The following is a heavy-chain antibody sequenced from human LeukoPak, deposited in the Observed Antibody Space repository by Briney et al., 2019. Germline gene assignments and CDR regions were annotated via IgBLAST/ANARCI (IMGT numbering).Heavy chain of an antibody. V-gene: IGHV4-39*01. D-gene: IGHD3-22*01. CDR1: GVSISSSSYY. Sequence: SETLSLTCTVSGVSISSSSYYWGWIRQPPGKGLEWIGSIYYSGSTYYNPSLKSRVTISVDTSKNQFSLKLSSVTAADTAVYYCARGRKFITYYYDSSGYCDYWGQGTLVTVSS. CDR3: ARGRKFITYYYDSSGYCDY. J-gene: IGHJ4*02. CDR2: IYYSGST.